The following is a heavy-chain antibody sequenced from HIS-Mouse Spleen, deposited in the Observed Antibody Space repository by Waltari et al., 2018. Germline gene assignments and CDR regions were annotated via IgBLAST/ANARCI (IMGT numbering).Heavy chain of an antibody. V-gene: IGHV4-4*07. CDR3: AREGQYSGSYYYFDY. D-gene: IGHD1-26*01. CDR2: IYTSGST. Sequence: QVQLQESGPGLVKPSETLSLTCTVSGGPISSYSWRWIRQPAGKGLEWIGRIYTSGSTNYNPSLKSRVTMSVDTSKNQFSLKLSSVTAADTAVYYCAREGQYSGSYYYFDYWGQGTLVTVSS. J-gene: IGHJ4*02. CDR1: GGPISSYS.